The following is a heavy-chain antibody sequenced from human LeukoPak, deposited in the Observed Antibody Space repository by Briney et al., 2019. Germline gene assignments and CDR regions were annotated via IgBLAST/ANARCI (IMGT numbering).Heavy chain of an antibody. CDR2: INPNSGGT. V-gene: IGHV1-2*02. D-gene: IGHD2-2*01. J-gene: IGHJ4*02. Sequence: VASVKVSCKASGYTFTSYGISWVRQAPGQGLEWMGWINPNSGGTNYAQKFQGRVTMTRDTSISTAYMELSRLRSDDTAVYYCARIPVVVPAAPPDYWGQGTLVTVSS. CDR3: ARIPVVVPAAPPDY. CDR1: GYTFTSYG.